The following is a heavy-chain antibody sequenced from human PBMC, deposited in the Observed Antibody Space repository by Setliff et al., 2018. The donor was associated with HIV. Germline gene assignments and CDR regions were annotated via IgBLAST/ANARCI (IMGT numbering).Heavy chain of an antibody. V-gene: IGHV3-7*01. CDR2: IKQDGSEK. D-gene: IGHD3-10*01. J-gene: IGHJ4*02. CDR3: ARDYGWGSGSYYDY. CDR1: GFSLSDYY. Sequence: GGSLRLSCAASGFSLSDYYMNWIRQAPGRGLEWVANIKQDGSEKYYVDSLKGRFTISRDNAKNSLYLQMNSLRAEDTAAYYCARDYGWGSGSYYDYWGQGTVVTVSS.